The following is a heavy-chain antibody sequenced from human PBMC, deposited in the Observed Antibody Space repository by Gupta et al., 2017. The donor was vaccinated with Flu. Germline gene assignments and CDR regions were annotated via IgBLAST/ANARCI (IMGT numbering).Heavy chain of an antibody. J-gene: IGHJ4*02. D-gene: IGHD4-17*01. CDR3: AGVTTGY. CDR1: YA. CDR2: ISWDSGST. V-gene: IGHV3-9*01. Sequence: YAMHWFRQAPGKGLEWVSGISWDSGSTGYADSVRGRFTISRDNAKNSLYLQMNSLRAEDTALYYCAGVTTGYWGQGTLVTVSS.